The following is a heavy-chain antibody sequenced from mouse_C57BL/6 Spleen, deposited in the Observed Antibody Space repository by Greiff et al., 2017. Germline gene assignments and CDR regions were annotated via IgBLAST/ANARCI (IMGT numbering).Heavy chain of an antibody. V-gene: IGHV1-50*01. J-gene: IGHJ4*01. CDR2: IDPSDSYT. CDR3: ARRLRMTYYAMDY. CDR1: GYTFTSYW. Sequence: QVQLQQPGAELVKPGASVKLSCKASGYTFTSYWMQWVKQRPGQGLEWIGEIDPSDSYTNYNQKFKGKATFTVDTSSSTAYMQLSSLTSEDSAVYYCARRLRMTYYAMDYWGQGTSVTVSS. D-gene: IGHD3-2*02.